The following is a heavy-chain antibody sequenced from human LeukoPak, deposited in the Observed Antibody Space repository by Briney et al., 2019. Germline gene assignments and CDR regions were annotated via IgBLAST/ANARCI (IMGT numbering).Heavy chain of an antibody. J-gene: IGHJ4*02. CDR1: GGSFSGYY. D-gene: IGHD5-12*01. CDR2: INHSGST. CDR3: ARGGGYETYFDY. V-gene: IGHV4-34*01. Sequence: SETLSLTCAVYGGSFSGYYWSWIRQPPGKGLEWIGKINHSGSTNYNPSLKSRVTISVDTSRNQFSLKLSSVTAADTAVYYCARGGGYETYFDYWGQGTLVTVSS.